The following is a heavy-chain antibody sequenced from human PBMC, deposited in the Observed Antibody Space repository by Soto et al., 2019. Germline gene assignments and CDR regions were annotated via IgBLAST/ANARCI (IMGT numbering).Heavy chain of an antibody. CDR1: GGSISSSSYY. Sequence: SETLSLTCTVSGGSISSSSYYWGWIRQPPGKGLEWIGSIYYSGSTYYNPSLKSRVTISVDTSKNQFSLKLSSVTAADTAVYYCARQSHRLRTFDYWGQGTLVTVSS. CDR2: IYYSGST. V-gene: IGHV4-39*01. CDR3: ARQSHRLRTFDY. D-gene: IGHD4-17*01. J-gene: IGHJ4*02.